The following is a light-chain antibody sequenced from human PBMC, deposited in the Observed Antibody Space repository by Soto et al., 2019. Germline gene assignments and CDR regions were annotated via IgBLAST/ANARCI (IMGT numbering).Light chain of an antibody. CDR1: SSDVGNYDY. Sequence: QSALTQPASVSGSPGQSITISCTGTSSDVGNYDYVSWYQHHPGKAPKLMIYDVSKRPSGVPDRFSGSKSGNTASLTISGLRTEDEADYYCCSYAGSYTFYVFGTGTKVTVL. V-gene: IGLV2-11*01. CDR3: CSYAGSYTFYV. CDR2: DVS. J-gene: IGLJ1*01.